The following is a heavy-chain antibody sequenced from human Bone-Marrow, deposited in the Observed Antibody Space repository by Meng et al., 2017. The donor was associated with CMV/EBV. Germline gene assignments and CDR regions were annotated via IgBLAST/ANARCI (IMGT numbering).Heavy chain of an antibody. CDR3: ASLDGAAGTGY. CDR2: IIPIFGTA. V-gene: IGHV1-69*05. D-gene: IGHD6-13*01. Sequence: SVKVSCKTSGYTFTSYDINWVRQAPGQGLEWMGGIIPIFGTANYAQKFQGRVTITTDESTSTAYMELSSLRSEDTAVYYCASLDGAAGTGYWGQGTLVTVSS. J-gene: IGHJ4*02. CDR1: GYTFTSYD.